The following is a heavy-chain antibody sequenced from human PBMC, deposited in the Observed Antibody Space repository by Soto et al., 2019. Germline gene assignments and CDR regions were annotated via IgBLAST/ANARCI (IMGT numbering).Heavy chain of an antibody. CDR3: ARVGPFHDLF. V-gene: IGHV4-59*01. CDR2: IYHSGNT. J-gene: IGHJ4*02. Sequence: PSETLSLTCNVSGVAISSYYWTWIRQPPGKGLEFMGYIYHSGNTNYNPSLKSRVSMSVDTSKNQVSLHLTSVTAADTAVYFCARVGPFHDLFWGQGTLVTVSS. D-gene: IGHD3-16*01. CDR1: GVAISSYY.